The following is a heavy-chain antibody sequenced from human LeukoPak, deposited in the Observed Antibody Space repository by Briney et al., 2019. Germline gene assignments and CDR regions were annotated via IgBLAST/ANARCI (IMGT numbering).Heavy chain of an antibody. V-gene: IGHV4-39*07. CDR2: IYYSGST. CDR1: GGSISGSTYY. Sequence: SETLSLTCTVSGGSISGSTYYWGWIRQTPGKGLEWIGSIYYSGSTYYNPSLKSRVTISVDTSKNQFSLKLSSVTAADTAVYYCARMITFGGVIVIRPRYFDYWGQGTLVTVSS. CDR3: ARMITFGGVIVIRPRYFDY. J-gene: IGHJ4*02. D-gene: IGHD3-16*02.